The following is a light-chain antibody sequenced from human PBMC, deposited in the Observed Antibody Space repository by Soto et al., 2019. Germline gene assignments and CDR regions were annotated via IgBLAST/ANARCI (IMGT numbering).Light chain of an antibody. CDR2: LNSDGSY. CDR3: QTWGSGIRV. V-gene: IGLV4-69*01. CDR1: GGHSSYA. Sequence: QLVLTQSPSASASLGASVKLTCTLSGGHSSYAIAWHQQQPQKGPRFLMRLNSDGSYNKGDGIPDRFSGSSSGTDRYLTISSLQSEDEADYYCQTWGSGIRVFGGGTKLTVL. J-gene: IGLJ3*02.